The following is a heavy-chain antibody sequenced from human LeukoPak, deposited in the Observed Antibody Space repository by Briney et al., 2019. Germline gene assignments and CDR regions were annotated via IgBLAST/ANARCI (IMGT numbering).Heavy chain of an antibody. CDR2: ISWNSGSI. CDR1: GFTFDDYA. J-gene: IGHJ3*02. D-gene: IGHD1-26*01. Sequence: GRSLRLSCAASGFTFDDYAMHWVRQAPGKGLEWVSGISWNSGSIGYADSVKGRFTISRDNAKNSLYLQMNSLRAEDMALYYCAKDLVVGATTSAFDIWGQGTMVTVSS. CDR3: AKDLVVGATTSAFDI. V-gene: IGHV3-9*03.